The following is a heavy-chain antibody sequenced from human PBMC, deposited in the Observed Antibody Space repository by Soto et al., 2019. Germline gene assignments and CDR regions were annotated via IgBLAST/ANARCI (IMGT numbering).Heavy chain of an antibody. CDR3: VYGYYFDS. V-gene: IGHV3-48*03. D-gene: IGHD3-10*01. CDR1: GFTFSAYE. CDR2: ITNIGTTI. Sequence: VQLVESGGGLVQPGGSLRLSCAASGFTFSAYEMNWVRQAPGKGLEWISFITNIGTTIYYADSVKGRFTISRDNAKNSLYLQMNSLRADDTAVYYCVYGYYFDSWGQGTLVTVSS. J-gene: IGHJ4*02.